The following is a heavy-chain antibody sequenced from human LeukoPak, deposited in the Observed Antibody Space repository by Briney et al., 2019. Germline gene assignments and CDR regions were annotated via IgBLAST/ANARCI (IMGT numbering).Heavy chain of an antibody. CDR2: IYYSGST. V-gene: IGHV4-39*07. CDR3: ARAPTVLVGYCSSSSCQADY. J-gene: IGHJ4*02. D-gene: IGHD2-2*01. Sequence: SETLSLTCTVSGGSISSSSYYWGWIRQPPGKGLEWIGSIYYSGSTYYNPSLKSRVTISLDTSKNQFSLKLSSVTAADTAVYYCARAPTVLVGYCSSSSCQADYWGQGTLVTVSS. CDR1: GGSISSSSYY.